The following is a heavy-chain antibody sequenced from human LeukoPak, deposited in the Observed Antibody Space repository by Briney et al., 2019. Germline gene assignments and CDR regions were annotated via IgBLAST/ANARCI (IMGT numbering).Heavy chain of an antibody. J-gene: IGHJ4*02. CDR2: INAGNGYT. CDR3: ARDSGEYYFDY. Sequence: ASVTVSCTASGYTFTSYAMHWVRQAPGQRLEWMGWINAGNGYTQYSQKFQGRVTITRDTSASTAYMELSSLRSEDTAVYYCARDSGEYYFDYWGQGTLVTVSS. V-gene: IGHV1-3*01. D-gene: IGHD2-15*01. CDR1: GYTFTSYA.